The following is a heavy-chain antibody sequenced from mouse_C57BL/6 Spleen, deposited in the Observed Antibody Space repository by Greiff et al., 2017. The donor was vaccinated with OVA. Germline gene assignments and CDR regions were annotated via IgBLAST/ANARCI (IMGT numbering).Heavy chain of an antibody. D-gene: IGHD2-5*01. V-gene: IGHV1-66*01. CDR2: IYPGSGNT. Sequence: QVQLKESGPELVKPGASVKISCKASGYSFTSYYIHWVKQRPGQGLEWIGWIYPGSGNTKYNEKFKGKATLTADTSSSTAYMQLSSLTSEDSAVYYCARRGSNHYAMDYWGQGTSVTVSS. CDR1: GYSFTSYY. CDR3: ARRGSNHYAMDY. J-gene: IGHJ4*01.